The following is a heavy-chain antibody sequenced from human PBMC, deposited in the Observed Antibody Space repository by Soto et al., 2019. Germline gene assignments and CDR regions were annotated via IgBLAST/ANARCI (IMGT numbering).Heavy chain of an antibody. Sequence: ELQLLESGGGLVQPGGSLRLSCAASGFTFSDYSMSWVRQAPGKGLEWVSAIGTRDDIFYADSVKGRFTISRDDSKNTLYLHLNSLRAEDTALYYCATDLGSEWFHYNWFDTWGKGTLVTVSS. CDR1: GFTFSDYS. D-gene: IGHD2-8*01. J-gene: IGHJ5*02. CDR2: IGTRDDI. CDR3: ATDLGSEWFHYNWFDT. V-gene: IGHV3-23*01.